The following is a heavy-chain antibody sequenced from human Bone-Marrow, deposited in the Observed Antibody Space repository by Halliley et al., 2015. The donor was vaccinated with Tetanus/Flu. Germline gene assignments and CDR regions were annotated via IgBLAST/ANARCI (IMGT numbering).Heavy chain of an antibody. D-gene: IGHD4-17*01. CDR3: AKDLNDFGDFEQPY. J-gene: IGHJ4*02. Sequence: VGIFSYEGNNKFYAGAVGGRFTFSRDNSKNTVYLQLSSLRDEDTALYYCAKDLNDFGDFEQPYWGQGILVTVSS. CDR2: FSYEGNNK. V-gene: IGHV3-30*18.